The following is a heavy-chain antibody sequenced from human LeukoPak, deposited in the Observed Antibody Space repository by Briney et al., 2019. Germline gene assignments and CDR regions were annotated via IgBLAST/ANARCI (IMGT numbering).Heavy chain of an antibody. D-gene: IGHD3-22*01. Sequence: SETLSLTCAVYGGSFSGYYWSWIRQPPGKGLEWIGSIYYTGSTYYNPSLKSRVTISVDTSKNQFSLKSSSVTAADTAVYYCASARGDYDSSGYYYYYMDVWGKGTTVTVSS. CDR2: IYYTGST. CDR3: ASARGDYDSSGYYYYYMDV. J-gene: IGHJ6*03. V-gene: IGHV4-34*01. CDR1: GGSFSGYY.